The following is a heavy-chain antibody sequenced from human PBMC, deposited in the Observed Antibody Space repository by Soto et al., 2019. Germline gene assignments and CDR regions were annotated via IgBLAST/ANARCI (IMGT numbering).Heavy chain of an antibody. CDR2: VKSKSNGGTT. CDR1: GSTFSNAW. V-gene: IGHV3-15*01. J-gene: IGHJ5*02. CDR3: TTLGFDH. Sequence: PGGSLRLSCAASGSTFSNAWMSWVRQAPGKGLEWVGRVKSKSNGGTTDYAASAKGRFTISRDDSKNTLYLQMNSLKTEDTAVYYCTTLGFDHWGPGTLVTVSS.